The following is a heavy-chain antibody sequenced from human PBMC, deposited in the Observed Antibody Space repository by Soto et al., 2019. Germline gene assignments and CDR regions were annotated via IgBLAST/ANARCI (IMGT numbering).Heavy chain of an antibody. D-gene: IGHD1-26*01. Sequence: GGSLRLSCAASGFTFSSYSMNWVRQAPGKGLEWVSSISSSSSYIYYADSVKGRFTISRDNAKNSLYLQMNSLRAEDTAVYYCARDLSSGSCAFDIWGQGTMVTVSS. CDR2: ISSSSSYI. CDR3: ARDLSSGSCAFDI. CDR1: GFTFSSYS. V-gene: IGHV3-21*01. J-gene: IGHJ3*02.